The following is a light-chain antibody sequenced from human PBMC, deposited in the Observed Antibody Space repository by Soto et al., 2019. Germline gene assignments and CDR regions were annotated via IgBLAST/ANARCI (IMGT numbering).Light chain of an antibody. CDR1: SSNIGSNY. J-gene: IGLJ2*01. Sequence: QAVVTQPPSASGTPGQRVTISCSGSSSNIGSNYVYWYQQLPGAAPKLLISNTSTRPSGVPDRFSGSKSGTSASLAISGLRSEDEADYYCAAWDESLSGPVFGGGTKLTVL. V-gene: IGLV1-47*01. CDR3: AAWDESLSGPV. CDR2: NTS.